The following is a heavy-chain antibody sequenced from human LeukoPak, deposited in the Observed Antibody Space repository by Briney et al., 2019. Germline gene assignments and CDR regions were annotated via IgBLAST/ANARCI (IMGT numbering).Heavy chain of an antibody. D-gene: IGHD3-22*01. CDR2: ISSSGSTI. CDR3: ARTYYYDSSGYPA. V-gene: IGHV3-48*03. J-gene: IGHJ4*02. Sequence: PGGSLRLSCAASGFTISSYEMNWVRQAPGKGLEWVSYISSSGSTIYYADSVKGRFTISRDNAKNSLYLQMNSLRAEDTAVYYCARTYYYDSSGYPAWGQGTLVTVSS. CDR1: GFTISSYE.